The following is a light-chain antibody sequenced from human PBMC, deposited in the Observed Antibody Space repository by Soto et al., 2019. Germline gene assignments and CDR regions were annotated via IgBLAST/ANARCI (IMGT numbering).Light chain of an antibody. CDR1: QSVSIL. CDR2: GAT. Sequence: EIVLTQSPGTLSISAGERAFLSCRASQSVSILLAWYQQKPGQAPRLLIHGATTRATGIPARFSGSGSGTEFTLTISSLQAEDVAVYYCQQYYSTPALTFGGGTKVDIK. J-gene: IGKJ4*01. V-gene: IGKV3-15*01. CDR3: QQYYSTPALT.